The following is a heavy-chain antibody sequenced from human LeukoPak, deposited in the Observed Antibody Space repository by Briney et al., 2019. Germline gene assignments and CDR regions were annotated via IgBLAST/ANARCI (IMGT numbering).Heavy chain of an antibody. CDR2: INSDGSWT. Sequence: GGSLSLSCAASGNYCMHWVRQAPGKGLVWVSHINSDGSWTSYADSVKGRFTISKDNAKNTVYLQMNNLRAEDTAVYYCVSFYETYWGRGTLVTVSS. V-gene: IGHV3-74*01. J-gene: IGHJ4*02. D-gene: IGHD2-2*01. CDR3: VSFYETY. CDR1: GNYC.